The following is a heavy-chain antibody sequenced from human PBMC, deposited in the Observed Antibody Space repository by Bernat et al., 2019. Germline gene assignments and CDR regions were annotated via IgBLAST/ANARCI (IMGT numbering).Heavy chain of an antibody. V-gene: IGHV3-21*01. CDR2: ISSSSSYI. Sequence: EVQLVESGGGLVKPGGSLRLSCAASGFTFSSYSMNWVRQAPGKGLEWVSSISSSSSYIYYADSVKGRFTISRDNAKNSLYLQMNSLRAEDTAVYYCARGGYSYGYCLDYWGQGTLVTVSS. D-gene: IGHD5-18*01. CDR3: ARGGYSYGYCLDY. J-gene: IGHJ4*02. CDR1: GFTFSSYS.